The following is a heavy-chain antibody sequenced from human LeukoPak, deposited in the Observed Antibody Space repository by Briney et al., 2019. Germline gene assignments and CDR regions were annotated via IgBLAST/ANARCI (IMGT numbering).Heavy chain of an antibody. CDR3: AKDRYYYFYMDV. CDR1: GFTFSDYY. J-gene: IGHJ6*03. Sequence: GGSLRLSCAASGFTFSDYYMSWIRQAPGKGLEWVANIKQDGSEKYYVDSVKGRFTISRDISNNMVYLQMNSLRPEDTAVYYCAKDRYYYFYMDVWGKGTTVTVSS. D-gene: IGHD3-9*01. CDR2: IKQDGSEK. V-gene: IGHV3-7*01.